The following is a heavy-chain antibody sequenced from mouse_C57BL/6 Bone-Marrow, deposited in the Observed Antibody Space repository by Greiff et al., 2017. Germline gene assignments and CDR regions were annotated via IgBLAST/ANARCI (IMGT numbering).Heavy chain of an antibody. J-gene: IGHJ2*01. CDR2: IWWDDDK. V-gene: IGHV8-8*01. CDR3: ARIVGVTKGFDY. Sequence: QVTLKESGPGLLQPSQTLSLTCSFSGFSLSPFGMGVGWIRQPSGKGLEWLAHIWWDDDKYYNPALKSRPPISQATSKNQVFLKIANVDTADTATYSCARIVGVTKGFDYWGQGTTLTVSS. CDR1: GFSLSPFGMG. D-gene: IGHD2-3*01.